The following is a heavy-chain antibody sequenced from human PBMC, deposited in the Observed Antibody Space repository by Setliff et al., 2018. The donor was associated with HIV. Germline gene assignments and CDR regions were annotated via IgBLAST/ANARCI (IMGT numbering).Heavy chain of an antibody. V-gene: IGHV3-21*04. J-gene: IGHJ4*02. CDR2: ISSTGTYI. Sequence: MNWIRQAPGKGLEWVSSISSTGTYIYYADSMKGRFTISRDNSKSTVYMQMKSLRAEDTAVYYCARVSRGTVIRGVILIGYFDYWGQGTLVTVSS. CDR3: ARVSRGTVIRGVILIGYFDY. D-gene: IGHD3-10*01.